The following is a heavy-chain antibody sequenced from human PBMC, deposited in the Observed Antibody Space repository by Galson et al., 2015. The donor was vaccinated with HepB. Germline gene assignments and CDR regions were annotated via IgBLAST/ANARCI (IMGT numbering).Heavy chain of an antibody. CDR2: ISYDGSNK. CDR3: ARDRYSSSWYEYYYGMDV. CDR1: GFTFSSYA. J-gene: IGHJ6*02. V-gene: IGHV3-30-3*01. Sequence: SLRLSCAASGFTFSSYAMHWVRQAPGKGLEWVAVISYDGSNKYYADSVKGRFTISRDNSKNTLYLQMNSLRAEDTAVYYCARDRYSSSWYEYYYGMDVWGQGTTVTVSS. D-gene: IGHD6-13*01.